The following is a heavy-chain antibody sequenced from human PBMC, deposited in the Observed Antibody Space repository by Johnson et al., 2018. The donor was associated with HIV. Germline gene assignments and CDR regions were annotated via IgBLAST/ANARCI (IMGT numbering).Heavy chain of an antibody. CDR1: GFTFSSYG. J-gene: IGHJ3*02. V-gene: IGHV3-33*01. D-gene: IGHD3-16*01. CDR2: IWYDGSSK. Sequence: QVQLVESGGGVVQPGRSLRLSCAASGFTFSSYGMHWVRQAPGKGLEWVAVIWYDGSSKYYADSVKGRLTISRDNSKNTLYLQMNSLRAEDTAVYYCARDRPGGRWADAFDIWGQGTMVTVSS. CDR3: ARDRPGGRWADAFDI.